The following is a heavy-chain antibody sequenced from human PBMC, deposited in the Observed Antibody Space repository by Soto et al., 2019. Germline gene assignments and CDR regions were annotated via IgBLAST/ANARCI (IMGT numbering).Heavy chain of an antibody. CDR1: GGSISSYY. D-gene: IGHD1-26*01. CDR2: IYYSGST. J-gene: IGHJ4*02. Sequence: QVQLQESGPGLVKPSETLSLTCTVSGGSISSYYWSWIRQPPGKGLEWIGYIYYSGSTSYNPSLKXRXXXXVXTXKXXXXXXLXXXXAADTAVYXCARRYGGNFDYWGQGTLVTVSS. CDR3: ARRYGGNFDY. V-gene: IGHV4-59*01.